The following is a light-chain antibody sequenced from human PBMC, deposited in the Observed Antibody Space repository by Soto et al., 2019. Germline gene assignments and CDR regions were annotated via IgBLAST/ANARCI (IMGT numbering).Light chain of an antibody. CDR1: QSVSSN. J-gene: IGKJ5*01. Sequence: EIVMTQSPATLSVSPGERATLSCRASQSVSSNLAWYQQKPGQAPRLLIYGASTRATDLPGRFSGSGSGTEFTLTISSLQSEDFAVYYCLHYGGSPLTFGQGTRLDIK. CDR3: LHYGGSPLT. CDR2: GAS. V-gene: IGKV3-15*01.